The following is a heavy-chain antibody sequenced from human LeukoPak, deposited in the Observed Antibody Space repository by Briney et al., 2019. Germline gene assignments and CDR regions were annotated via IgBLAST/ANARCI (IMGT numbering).Heavy chain of an antibody. CDR2: ISGSGGST. J-gene: IGHJ5*02. CDR3: AKVFKAGPAATWFDP. D-gene: IGHD6-19*01. CDR1: GFTFSSYA. Sequence: PGGSLRLSCAASGFTFSSYAMSWVGPAPGRGREWVSPISGSGGSTYYAASVKGRFTISRDNSKNTLYLQMNSLRAEDTAVYYCAKVFKAGPAATWFDPWGQGTQVTVSS. V-gene: IGHV3-23*01.